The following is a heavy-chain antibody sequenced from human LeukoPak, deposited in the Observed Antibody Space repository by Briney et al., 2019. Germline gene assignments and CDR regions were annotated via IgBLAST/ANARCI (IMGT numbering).Heavy chain of an antibody. CDR1: GYTFTDYY. CDR3: ATWSDTAMVTGFDY. J-gene: IGHJ4*02. CDR2: VDPEDGET. D-gene: IGHD5-18*01. Sequence: ASVKVSCKVSGYTFTDYYMHWVQQAPGKGLEWMGLVDPEDGETIYAEKFQGRVTITADTSTETAYMELSSLRSEDTAVYYCATWSDTAMVTGFDYWGQGTLVTVSS. V-gene: IGHV1-69-2*01.